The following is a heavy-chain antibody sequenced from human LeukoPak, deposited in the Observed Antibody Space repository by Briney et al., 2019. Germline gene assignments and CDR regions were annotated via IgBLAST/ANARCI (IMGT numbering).Heavy chain of an antibody. J-gene: IGHJ3*02. CDR2: IYYSGST. CDR1: GGSISSYY. Sequence: SETLSLTCTVSGGSISSYYWSWIRQPPGKGLEWIGYIYYSGSTNYNPSLKSRVTILVDTSKNQFSLKLSSVTAADTAVYYCARHSSYYDSSGYYYSHAFDIWGQGTMVTVSS. CDR3: ARHSSYYDSSGYYYSHAFDI. D-gene: IGHD3-22*01. V-gene: IGHV4-59*08.